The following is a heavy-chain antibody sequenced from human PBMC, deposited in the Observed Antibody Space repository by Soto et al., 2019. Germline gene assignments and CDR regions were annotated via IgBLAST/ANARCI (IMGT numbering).Heavy chain of an antibody. Sequence: SETLSLTCSVSGGSISSNSYYWGWIRQPPGKGLEWIGSIYYSGSTYYNPSLKSRVTISVDTSKNHFSLKLTSVTAADTAVYYCARPGGSGWFYFDSWGQGSQVTAPQ. V-gene: IGHV4-39*02. CDR1: GGSISSNSYY. J-gene: IGHJ4*02. CDR2: IYYSGST. CDR3: ARPGGSGWFYFDS. D-gene: IGHD6-13*01.